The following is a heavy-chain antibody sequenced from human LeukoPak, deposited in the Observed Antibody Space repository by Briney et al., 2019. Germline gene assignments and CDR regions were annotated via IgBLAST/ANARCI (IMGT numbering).Heavy chain of an antibody. CDR3: ARAQKSTVTTRFWFDP. J-gene: IGHJ5*02. D-gene: IGHD4-17*01. CDR2: ISYDGSNK. CDR1: GFTFSSYA. V-gene: IGHV3-30*04. Sequence: PGRSLRLSCAASGFTFSSYAMHWVRQAPGKGLEWVAVISYDGSNKYYADSVKGRFTISRDNAKNSLYLQMNSLRAEDTAVYYCARAQKSTVTTRFWFDPWGQGTLVTVSS.